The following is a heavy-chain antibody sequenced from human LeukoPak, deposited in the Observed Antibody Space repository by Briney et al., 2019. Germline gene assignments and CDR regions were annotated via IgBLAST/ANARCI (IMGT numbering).Heavy chain of an antibody. Sequence: SGGSLRLSCAASGFTFSSYAMSWVRQAPGKGLEWVSAISGSGGSTYYADSVKGRFTISRDNSKNTPYLQMNSLRAEDTAVYYCAKKGAAGTDYWGQGTLVTVSS. V-gene: IGHV3-23*01. CDR1: GFTFSSYA. CDR2: ISGSGGST. CDR3: AKKGAAGTDY. J-gene: IGHJ4*02. D-gene: IGHD6-13*01.